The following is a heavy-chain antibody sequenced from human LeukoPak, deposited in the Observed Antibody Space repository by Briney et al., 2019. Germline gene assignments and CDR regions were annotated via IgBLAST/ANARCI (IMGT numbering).Heavy chain of an antibody. V-gene: IGHV3-9*01. CDR1: GFTFDDYA. CDR2: ISWNSGSI. Sequence: GGSLRLSCAASGFTFDDYAMHWVRQAPGKGLEWVSGISWNSGSIGYADSVKGRFTISRDNAKNSLYLQMNSLRAEDTAVYYCAKDGYSYGSGSFDIWGQGTMVTVSS. J-gene: IGHJ3*02. CDR3: AKDGYSYGSGSFDI. D-gene: IGHD5-18*01.